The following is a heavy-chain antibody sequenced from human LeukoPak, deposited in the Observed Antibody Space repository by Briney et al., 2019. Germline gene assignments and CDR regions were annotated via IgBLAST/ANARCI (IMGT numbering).Heavy chain of an antibody. Sequence: GGSLRLSCAASGFTFSSYTTNWVRQAPGKGLEWVANIKQDGSEKYYVDSVKGRFTISRDNAKNSLYLQMNSLRAEDTAVYYCAGAYCGGDCYGDAFDIWGQGTMVTVSS. CDR1: GFTFSSYT. J-gene: IGHJ3*02. D-gene: IGHD2-21*02. CDR2: IKQDGSEK. CDR3: AGAYCGGDCYGDAFDI. V-gene: IGHV3-7*04.